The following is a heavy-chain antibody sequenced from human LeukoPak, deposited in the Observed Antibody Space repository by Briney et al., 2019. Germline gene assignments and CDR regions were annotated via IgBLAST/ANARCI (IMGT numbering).Heavy chain of an antibody. J-gene: IGHJ4*02. Sequence: SVKVSCKASGGTFSSYTISWVRQAPGQGLEWMGRIIPILGIANYAQKFQGRVTITADKSTSTAYMELSSLRSEDTPVYYCARDISQLWYFDYWGQGTLVTVSS. D-gene: IGHD5-18*01. V-gene: IGHV1-69*04. CDR1: GGTFSSYT. CDR3: ARDISQLWYFDY. CDR2: IIPILGIA.